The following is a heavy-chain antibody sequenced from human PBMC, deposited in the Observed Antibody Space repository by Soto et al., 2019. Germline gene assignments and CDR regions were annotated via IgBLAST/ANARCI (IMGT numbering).Heavy chain of an antibody. CDR1: GYTFTSYN. CDR3: AGVGGFGELPRP. D-gene: IGHD3-10*01. V-gene: IGHV1-18*04. J-gene: IGHJ5*02. Sequence: GASVKVSCKASGYTFTSYNINWVRQAPGQGLEWMGWISGYNGNTNYAQKFQGRVTMTTDTSTSTAYMELRSLRSDDTAVYYGAGVGGFGELPRPWGQGTLVTVS. CDR2: ISGYNGNT.